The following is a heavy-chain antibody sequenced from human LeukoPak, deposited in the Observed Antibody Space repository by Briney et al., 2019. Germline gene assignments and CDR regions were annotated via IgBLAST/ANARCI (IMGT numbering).Heavy chain of an antibody. V-gene: IGHV4-34*01. J-gene: IGHJ5*02. CDR3: AGNIAAAGGLVP. D-gene: IGHD6-13*01. CDR1: GGSFSGYY. Sequence: SETLSLTCAVYGGSFSGYYWSWIRQPPGKGLEWIGEINHSGSTNYNPSLTSRVTISVDTSKNQFSLMLSSVTAAPTAVSYCAGNIAAAGGLVPWGQETLLTVAS. CDR2: INHSGST.